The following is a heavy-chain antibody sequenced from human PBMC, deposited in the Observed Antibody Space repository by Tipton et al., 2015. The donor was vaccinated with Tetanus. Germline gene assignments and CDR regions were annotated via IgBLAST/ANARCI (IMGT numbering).Heavy chain of an antibody. D-gene: IGHD2-15*01. CDR3: TTDLGGLLP. CDR1: GFTFSTLW. V-gene: IGHV3-15*01. Sequence: SLRLSCAASGFTFSTLWMSWVRQAPGKGLEWVGRIKSRTDGGTTDYAAPVKGRFTISGDDSKNTLYLQMNSLQTEDTAVYYCTTDLGGLLPWGQGTLVTVSS. J-gene: IGHJ5*02. CDR2: IKSRTDGGTT.